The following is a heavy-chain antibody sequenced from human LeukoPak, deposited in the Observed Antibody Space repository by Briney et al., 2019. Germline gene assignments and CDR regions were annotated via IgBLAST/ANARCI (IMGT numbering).Heavy chain of an antibody. V-gene: IGHV1-8*03. CDR1: GYTFTSYD. Sequence: ASVKLSCKASGYTFTSYDINWVRQATGQGLEWMGWMKPNSGNTGYAQKFQGRVTITRNTSISTAYMELSSLRSEDTAVYYCARGFVVVPAAMGYWGQGTLVTVSS. D-gene: IGHD2-2*01. J-gene: IGHJ4*02. CDR3: ARGFVVVPAAMGY. CDR2: MKPNSGNT.